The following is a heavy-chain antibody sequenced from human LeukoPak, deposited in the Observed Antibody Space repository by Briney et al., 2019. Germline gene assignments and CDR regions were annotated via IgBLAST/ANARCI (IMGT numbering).Heavy chain of an antibody. CDR2: ISATTTTI. V-gene: IGHV3-48*03. CDR3: VSLAVAGLGAFDI. D-gene: IGHD6-19*01. CDR1: GFSFRVYE. Sequence: GGSLRLSGAAPGFSFRVYEMNWVRQAPGKGLEGVSYISATTTTIYYADSVKGRFTISRDNAKNSLYLQMNSLRVEDTAVYYCVSLAVAGLGAFDIWGQGTMVTVSS. J-gene: IGHJ3*02.